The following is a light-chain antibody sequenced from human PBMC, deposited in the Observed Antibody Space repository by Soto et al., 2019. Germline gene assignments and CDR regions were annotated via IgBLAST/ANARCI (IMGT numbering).Light chain of an antibody. J-gene: IGLJ3*02. CDR2: DVN. CDR3: ISYAGTYTWV. CDR1: SSDIGAYDY. V-gene: IGLV2-8*01. Sequence: QSALTQPPSASGSPGQSVTISCTGTSSDIGAYDYVSWFQQHPGKAPKLIIYDVNKRPSGVPDRFSASKSGTTASLTVSGLQAEDEADYYCISYAGTYTWVFGGGTKLTVL.